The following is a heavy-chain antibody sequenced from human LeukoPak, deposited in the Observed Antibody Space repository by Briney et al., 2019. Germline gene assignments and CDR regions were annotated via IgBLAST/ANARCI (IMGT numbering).Heavy chain of an antibody. CDR3: ARDPVTPWRFDI. J-gene: IGHJ3*02. CDR2: IHSGGST. Sequence: GGSLRLSCAASGFTVSSNYMSWVRQAPGKGLEWVSVIHSGGSTYYADSVKGRFTISRDNSKNTLYLQMNSLRAEDTAVYYCARDPVTPWRFDIWGQGTMVTVSS. CDR1: GFTVSSNY. D-gene: IGHD2-21*02. V-gene: IGHV3-53*01.